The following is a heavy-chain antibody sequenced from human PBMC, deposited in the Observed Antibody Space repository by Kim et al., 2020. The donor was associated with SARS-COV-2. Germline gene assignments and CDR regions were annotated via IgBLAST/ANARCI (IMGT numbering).Heavy chain of an antibody. CDR3: ASPQAGYYYYYGMDV. V-gene: IGHV1-69*13. CDR2: IIPIFGTA. CDR1: GGTFSSYA. Sequence: SVKVSCKASGGTFSSYAISWVRQAPGQGLEWMGGIIPIFGTANYAQKFQGRVTITADESTSTAYMELSSLRSEDTAVYYCASPQAGYYYYYGMDVWGQGTTVTVSS. J-gene: IGHJ6*02. D-gene: IGHD6-19*01.